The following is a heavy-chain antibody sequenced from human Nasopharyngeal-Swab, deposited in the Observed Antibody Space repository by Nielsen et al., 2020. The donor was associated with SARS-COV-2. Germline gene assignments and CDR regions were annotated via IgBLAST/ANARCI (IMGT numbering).Heavy chain of an antibody. V-gene: IGHV1-8*01. Sequence: ASVTVSCTASGYTFTSYDINWVRQATGQGLEWMGWMNPNSVNTGYAQKFQGRVTMTRNTSISTAYMELSSLRSEDTAVYYCARAGGGYGDEIYYYYGMDVWGQGTTVTVSS. J-gene: IGHJ6*02. D-gene: IGHD4-17*01. CDR2: MNPNSVNT. CDR3: ARAGGGYGDEIYYYYGMDV. CDR1: GYTFTSYD.